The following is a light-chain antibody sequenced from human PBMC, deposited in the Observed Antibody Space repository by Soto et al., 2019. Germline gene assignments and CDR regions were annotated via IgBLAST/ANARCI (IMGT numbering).Light chain of an antibody. Sequence: ELPMTQSPATLSVSPGERATLSCRPSHSFSSNVACYQQTPGQAHRLLIYGTHTRVTGTPPRFSGSGSGTELTPTNSSLHSEDFAVYYCQQYYNWPLTFGGGTKVDIK. V-gene: IGKV3-15*01. CDR2: GTH. CDR3: QQYYNWPLT. CDR1: HSFSSN. J-gene: IGKJ4*01.